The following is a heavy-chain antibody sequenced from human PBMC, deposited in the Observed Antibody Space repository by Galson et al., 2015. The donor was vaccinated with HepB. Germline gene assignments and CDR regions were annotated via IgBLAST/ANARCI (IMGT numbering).Heavy chain of an antibody. D-gene: IGHD3-16*01. CDR3: ARDEGGRKYDWFDP. CDR2: ISAYNGHS. J-gene: IGHJ5*02. Sequence: SVKVSCKASGFIFNNYGFTWVRQVPGQGLEWMGWISAYNGHSSYAPNFQGRVTLTTDTSTSTAYMELRGLRSDDTALYDCARDEGGRKYDWFDPWGQGTLVTVSS. V-gene: IGHV1-18*01. CDR1: GFIFNNYG.